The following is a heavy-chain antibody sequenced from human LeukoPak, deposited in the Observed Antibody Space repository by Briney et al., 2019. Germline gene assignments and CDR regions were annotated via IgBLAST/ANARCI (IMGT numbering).Heavy chain of an antibody. CDR2: ISSDSAYI. CDR3: ASRQYDSSGYYPFAY. V-gene: IGHV3-21*01. D-gene: IGHD3-22*01. Sequence: PGGSLRLSCAASGFTFSTYTMNWVRQAPGKGLEWVSSISSDSAYIFYADSVKGRFTISRDNAKNSLYLQMNSLRAEDTAVYYCASRQYDSSGYYPFAYWGQGTLATVSS. CDR1: GFTFSTYT. J-gene: IGHJ4*02.